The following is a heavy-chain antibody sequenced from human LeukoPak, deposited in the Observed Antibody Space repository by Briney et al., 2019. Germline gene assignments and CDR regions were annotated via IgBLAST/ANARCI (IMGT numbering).Heavy chain of an antibody. D-gene: IGHD3-10*01. Sequence: GGSLRLSCAASGFTFSSYAMSWVRQAPGKGLEWVSAISGSGGSTYYADSVKGRFTISRDNSKNTLYLQMNSLSAEDTAVYYCANRGSPLWFGELFRAFDIWGQGTMVTVSS. CDR2: ISGSGGST. V-gene: IGHV3-23*01. CDR1: GFTFSSYA. J-gene: IGHJ3*02. CDR3: ANRGSPLWFGELFRAFDI.